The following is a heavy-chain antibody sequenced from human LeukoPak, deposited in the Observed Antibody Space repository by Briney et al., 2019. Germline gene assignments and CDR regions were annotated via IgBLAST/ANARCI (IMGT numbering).Heavy chain of an antibody. CDR2: IYYSGST. CDR3: ARSYYDFWSGTGDYYYYGMDV. J-gene: IGHJ6*02. Sequence: SETLSLTCTVSGGSISSYYWSWIRQPPGKGLEWIGYIYYSGSTNYNPSLKSRVTISVDTSKNQFSLKLSSVTAADTAVYYCARSYYDFWSGTGDYYYYGMDVWGQGTTVTVSS. V-gene: IGHV4-59*01. CDR1: GGSISSYY. D-gene: IGHD3-3*01.